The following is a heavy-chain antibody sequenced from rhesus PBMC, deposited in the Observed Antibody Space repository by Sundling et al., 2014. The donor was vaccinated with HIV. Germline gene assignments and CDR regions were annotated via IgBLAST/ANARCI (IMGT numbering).Heavy chain of an antibody. CDR2: ISYDGSKK. J-gene: IGHJ4*01. CDR3: ARDLYGNYFDY. V-gene: IGHV3-54*02. CDR1: GFTFSSHA. D-gene: IGHD4-35*01. Sequence: EVQLVESGGGLVQPGGSLRLSCVGSGFTFSSHAIHWVRQAPGKGLVWVALISYDGSKKFLAGSVKGRFTVSRDNSKNMLYLQMNNLKLDDTAVYYCARDLYGNYFDYWGQGVLVTVSS.